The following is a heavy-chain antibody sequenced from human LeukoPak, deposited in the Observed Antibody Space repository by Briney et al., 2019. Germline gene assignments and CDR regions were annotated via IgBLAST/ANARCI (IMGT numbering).Heavy chain of an antibody. CDR2: VTTSGTIT. CDR3: AKNRGATMIGGGLDH. Sequence: GGSLRLSCAASGFAFTNYAMTWVRQAPGKGLEWVSLVTTSGTITYYADSVRGRFTVSRDNSMNTLYLQMTSLRAEDTAVYYCAKNRGATMIGGGLDHWGQGTLVTVSS. CDR1: GFAFTNYA. J-gene: IGHJ4*02. V-gene: IGHV3-23*01. D-gene: IGHD3-10*02.